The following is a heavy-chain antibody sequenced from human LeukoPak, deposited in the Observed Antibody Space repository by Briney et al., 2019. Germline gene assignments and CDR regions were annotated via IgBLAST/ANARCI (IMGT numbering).Heavy chain of an antibody. D-gene: IGHD1-14*01. Sequence: GGSLRLSCAASGFTFSSYGMHWVRQAPGKGLEWVAFIRYDGSNKYYADSVKGRFTISRDNSKNTLYLQMNSLRAEDTAVYYCAKDTTPPKAGFDPWGEGTLVTVSS. CDR2: IRYDGSNK. CDR3: AKDTTPPKAGFDP. J-gene: IGHJ5*02. CDR1: GFTFSSYG. V-gene: IGHV3-30*02.